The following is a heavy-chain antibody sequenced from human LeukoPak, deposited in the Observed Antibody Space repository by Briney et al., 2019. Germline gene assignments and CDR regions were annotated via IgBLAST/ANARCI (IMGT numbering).Heavy chain of an antibody. D-gene: IGHD1-1*01. V-gene: IGHV3-11*06. CDR1: GFSFRDYY. Sequence: GGSLRLSCEGSGFSFRDYYMSWIRQTPGEGLEWVSYISNSGTDTNYADSVKGRSTISRDNAKNSLYLQMNSLRAEDTAVYYCARARFGTAGADYWGQGTLVTVSS. CDR2: ISNSGTDT. CDR3: ARARFGTAGADY. J-gene: IGHJ4*02.